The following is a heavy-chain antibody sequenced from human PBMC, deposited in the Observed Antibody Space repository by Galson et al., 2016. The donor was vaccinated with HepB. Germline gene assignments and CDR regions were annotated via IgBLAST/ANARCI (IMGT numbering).Heavy chain of an antibody. CDR3: ARGHNQISTYSYGWDYFDY. J-gene: IGHJ4*02. D-gene: IGHD5-18*01. CDR1: GYTFSNYG. Sequence: SCKASGYTFSNYGITWVRQAPGQGLEWMGWINCYNGNRNFAQNLQGRITMTTDTSTNTAYMEVRSLKFEDTAVYYCARGHNQISTYSYGWDYFDYWGQGTLVTVSS. CDR2: INCYNGNR. V-gene: IGHV1-18*01.